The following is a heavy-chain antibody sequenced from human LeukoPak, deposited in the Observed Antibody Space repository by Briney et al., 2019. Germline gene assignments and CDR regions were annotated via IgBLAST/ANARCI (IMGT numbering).Heavy chain of an antibody. CDR2: IIPIFGTA. CDR3: ARDLLVATRPLHY. CDR1: GGTFSSYA. V-gene: IGHV1-69*13. D-gene: IGHD5-12*01. J-gene: IGHJ4*02. Sequence: SVKVSCTASGGTFSSYAISWVRQAPGQGLEWMGGIIPIFGTANYAQKFQGRVTITADESTSTAYMELSSLRSEDTAVYYCARDLLVATRPLHYWGQGTLVTVSS.